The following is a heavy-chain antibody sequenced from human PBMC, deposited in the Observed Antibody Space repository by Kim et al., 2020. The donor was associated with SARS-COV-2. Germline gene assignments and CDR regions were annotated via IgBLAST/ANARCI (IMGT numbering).Heavy chain of an antibody. V-gene: IGHV3-11*06. J-gene: IGHJ4*02. D-gene: IGHD6-13*01. Sequence: VTGRFTISRDNAKDSLYLQMNGRGAEDTAVYYCARESELFGIAAAGPVDYWGQGTLVTVSS. CDR3: ARESELFGIAAAGPVDY.